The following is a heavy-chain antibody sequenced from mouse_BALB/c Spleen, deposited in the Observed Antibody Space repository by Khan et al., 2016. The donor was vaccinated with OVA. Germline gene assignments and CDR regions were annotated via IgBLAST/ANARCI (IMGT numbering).Heavy chain of an antibody. Sequence: VQLVESGPGLVQPSQSLSITCTVSGFSLTTYGVHWVRQSPGKGLEWLGVIWSGGTTDYSAAFISRLSITKDNSKSQVFFKMNSLQANDTAIYYCARNYDYDEGLACWGQGTLVTVSA. V-gene: IGHV2-2*02. J-gene: IGHJ3*01. D-gene: IGHD2-4*01. CDR1: GFSLTTYG. CDR3: ARNYDYDEGLAC. CDR2: IWSGGTT.